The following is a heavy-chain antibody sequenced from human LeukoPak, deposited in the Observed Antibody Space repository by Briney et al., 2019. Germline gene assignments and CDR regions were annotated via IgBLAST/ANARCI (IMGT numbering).Heavy chain of an antibody. V-gene: IGHV3-7*01. CDR1: GFTFSSYW. J-gene: IGHJ6*02. CDR3: AREGAYYYGSGERNYYYYYGMDV. CDR2: IKQDGSEK. D-gene: IGHD3-10*01. Sequence: GGSLRLSCAASGFTFSSYWMSWVRQAPGKGLEWVANIKQDGSEKYYVDSVKGRFTISRDNAKNSLYLQMNSLRDEDTAVYYCAREGAYYYGSGERNYYYYYGMDVWGQGTTVTVSS.